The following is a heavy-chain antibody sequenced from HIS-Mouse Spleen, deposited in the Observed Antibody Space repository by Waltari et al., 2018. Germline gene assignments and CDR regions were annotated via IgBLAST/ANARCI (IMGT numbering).Heavy chain of an antibody. CDR1: GGSISSSSYY. J-gene: IGHJ2*01. Sequence: QLQLQESGPGLVKPSETLSLTCTVSGGSISSSSYYWGWIRQPPGKGLEGIGSIYYRGSPHNNPSLKSRGTISVDTSKNQFSLKLSSVTAADTAVYYCAREIPYSSSWYDWYFDLWGRGTLVTVSS. D-gene: IGHD6-13*01. CDR2: IYYRGSP. V-gene: IGHV4-39*07. CDR3: AREIPYSSSWYDWYFDL.